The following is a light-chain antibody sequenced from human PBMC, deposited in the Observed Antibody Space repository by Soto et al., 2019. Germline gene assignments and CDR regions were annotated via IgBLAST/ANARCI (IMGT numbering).Light chain of an antibody. J-gene: IGKJ1*01. CDR2: DAS. CDR3: QKYNSYLWT. Sequence: DIQMTASPSTLSASVVDRVTITCPASQSFNRWLTCYQKKPRKAPKLLIYDASNLEIGVPSRFSGSGSGTEFTLTISSLQPDDFATYYCQKYNSYLWTFGQGTKVDIK. V-gene: IGKV1-5*01. CDR1: QSFNRW.